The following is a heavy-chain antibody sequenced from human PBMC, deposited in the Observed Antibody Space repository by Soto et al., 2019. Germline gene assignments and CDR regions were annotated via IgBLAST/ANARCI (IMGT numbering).Heavy chain of an antibody. CDR2: MNPYNGNT. V-gene: IGHV1-8*01. Sequence: QVQLAQSGGEVKKPGASVKVSCKASGYTFTTYDIHWVRQVTGQGLEWMGWMNPYNGNTGSTQKFQRRVTMTRNTSISTVYMELTSLRSEDTAVYYCARRKERSGPHYFDYWGQGSLVTVSS. J-gene: IGHJ4*02. CDR3: ARRKERSGPHYFDY. D-gene: IGHD6-25*01. CDR1: GYTFTTYD.